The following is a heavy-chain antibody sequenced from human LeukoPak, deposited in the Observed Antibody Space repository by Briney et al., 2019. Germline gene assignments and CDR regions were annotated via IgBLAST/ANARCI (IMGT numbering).Heavy chain of an antibody. D-gene: IGHD6-13*01. Sequence: GGSLRLSCAASGFTVRSNYMNWVRQAPGKGLEWVSVIYSGGSTYYADSVKGRFTISRDTSKNTVDLQMNSLRAEDTAVYYCAKGAAGEALDIWGQGTVVTVSS. CDR3: AKGAAGEALDI. J-gene: IGHJ3*02. CDR1: GFTVRSNY. CDR2: IYSGGST. V-gene: IGHV3-66*01.